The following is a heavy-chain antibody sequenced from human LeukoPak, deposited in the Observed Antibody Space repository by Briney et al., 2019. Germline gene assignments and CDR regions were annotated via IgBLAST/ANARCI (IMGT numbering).Heavy chain of an antibody. CDR3: ARDRGSSGWYEFDY. CDR1: GFTSSSYW. CDR2: IKPDGSEK. J-gene: IGHJ4*02. D-gene: IGHD6-19*01. Sequence: TGGSLRVSCAASGFTSSSYWMSWVRQAPGKGLGWVANIKPDGSEKYSVDSVKGRFTISRDNAKNSLYLQMNSLRAEDTAVYYCARDRGSSGWYEFDYWGQGTLVTVSS. V-gene: IGHV3-7*01.